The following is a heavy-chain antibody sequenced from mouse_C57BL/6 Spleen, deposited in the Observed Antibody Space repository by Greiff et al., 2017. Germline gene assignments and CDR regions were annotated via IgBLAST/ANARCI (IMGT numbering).Heavy chain of an antibody. CDR1: GYAFSSSW. CDR2: IYPGDGDT. D-gene: IGHD1-1*01. V-gene: IGHV1-82*01. Sequence: VQLQQSGPELVKPGASVKISCKASGYAFSSSWMNWVKQRPGKGLEWIGRIYPGDGDTNYNGKFKGKATLTADTSSSTAYMQLSSLTSADSAVYFCARDYYGSSYEYFDVWGTGTTVTVSS. J-gene: IGHJ1*03. CDR3: ARDYYGSSYEYFDV.